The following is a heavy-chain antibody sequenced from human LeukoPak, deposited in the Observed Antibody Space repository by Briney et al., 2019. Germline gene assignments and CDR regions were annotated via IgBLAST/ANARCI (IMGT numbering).Heavy chain of an antibody. V-gene: IGHV3-21*01. CDR1: GFTFSSYS. CDR2: ISSSSSHI. J-gene: IGHJ4*02. D-gene: IGHD6-19*01. CDR3: ASPLRIAVAGSDYGW. Sequence: GGSLRLSCAASGFTFSSYSMNWVRQAPGKGLEWVSSISSSSSHIYYADSVKGRFTISRDNAKNSLYPQMNSLRAEDTAVYYCASPLRIAVAGSDYGWWGQGTLVTVSS.